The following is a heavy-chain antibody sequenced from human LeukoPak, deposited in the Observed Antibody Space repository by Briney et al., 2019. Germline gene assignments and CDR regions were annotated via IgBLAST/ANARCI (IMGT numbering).Heavy chain of an antibody. CDR3: AREKRRCSSTSCPLNAFDI. J-gene: IGHJ3*02. Sequence: GGSLRLSCAASGFTFSSYSMNWVRQAPGKGLEWVSSISSSSSYIYYADSVKGRFTISRDNAKNSLYLQMNSLRAEDTAVYYCAREKRRCSSTSCPLNAFDIWGQGTMVTVSS. CDR1: GFTFSSYS. V-gene: IGHV3-21*01. D-gene: IGHD2-2*01. CDR2: ISSSSSYI.